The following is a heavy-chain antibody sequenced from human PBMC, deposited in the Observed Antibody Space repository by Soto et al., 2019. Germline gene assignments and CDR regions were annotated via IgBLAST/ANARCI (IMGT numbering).Heavy chain of an antibody. Sequence: PGQGLEWMGRIIPILGIANYAQKLQGRVTMTTDTSTSTAYMELRSLRSDDTAVYYCARVPPVAGIGYDYWGQGTLVTVSS. CDR3: ARVPPVAGIGYDY. D-gene: IGHD6-19*01. J-gene: IGHJ4*02. V-gene: IGHV1-69*04. CDR2: IIPILGIA.